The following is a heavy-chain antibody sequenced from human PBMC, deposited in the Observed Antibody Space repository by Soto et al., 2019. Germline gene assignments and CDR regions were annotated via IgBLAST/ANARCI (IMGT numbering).Heavy chain of an antibody. CDR1: GGSISSGGYY. D-gene: IGHD3-22*01. V-gene: IGHV4-31*03. CDR2: IYYSGST. CDR3: AREDGGYYPGWFDP. Sequence: QVQLQESGPGLVKPSQTLSLTCTVSGGSISSGGYYWSWIRQHPGKGLEWIGYIYYSGSTYYNPSLRSRVNISVDTSQNQFSLNLSSVTAAEPAVYYCAREDGGYYPGWFDPWGQGTLVTVSS. J-gene: IGHJ5*02.